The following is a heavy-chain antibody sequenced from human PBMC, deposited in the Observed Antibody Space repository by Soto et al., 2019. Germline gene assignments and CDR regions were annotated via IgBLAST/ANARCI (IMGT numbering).Heavy chain of an antibody. V-gene: IGHV4-61*01. CDR3: ARASYGSGGYKGSNYYGMDV. CDR1: GGSVSSGSYY. Sequence: SETLSLTCTVSGGSVSSGSYYWSWIRQPPGKGLEWIGYIYYSGSTNYNPSLKSRVTISVDTSKNQFSLKLSSVTAADTAVYYCARASYGSGGYKGSNYYGMDVWGQGTTVTVSS. CDR2: IYYSGST. D-gene: IGHD3-10*01. J-gene: IGHJ6*02.